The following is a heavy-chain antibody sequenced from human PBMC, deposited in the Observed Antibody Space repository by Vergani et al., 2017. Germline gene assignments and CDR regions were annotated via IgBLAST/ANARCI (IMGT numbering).Heavy chain of an antibody. Sequence: EVQLVESGGGLVQPGRSLRLSCAASGFTFEDYAMHWVRQAPGKGLEWVSGISWNSGSIGYADSVKGRFTISRDNAKNSLYLQMNSLRAEDTALYYCAKDSYDFWSGCMDVWGKGTTVTVSS. CDR2: ISWNSGSI. V-gene: IGHV3-9*01. CDR1: GFTFEDYA. D-gene: IGHD3-3*01. J-gene: IGHJ6*04. CDR3: AKDSYDFWSGCMDV.